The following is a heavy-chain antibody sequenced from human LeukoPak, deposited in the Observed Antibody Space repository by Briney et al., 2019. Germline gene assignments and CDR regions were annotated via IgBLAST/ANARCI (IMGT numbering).Heavy chain of an antibody. CDR2: INPNSGGT. CDR3: ARDGPQWLDGWFDP. CDR1: GYSFTGYL. Sequence: ASVKVSCKTSGYSFTGYLIHWVRQAPGQGLEWMGWINPNSGGTNYAQKFQGRVTMTRDTSISTAYMELSRLRSDDTAVYYCARDGPQWLDGWFDPWGQGTLVTVSS. V-gene: IGHV1-2*02. D-gene: IGHD6-19*01. J-gene: IGHJ5*02.